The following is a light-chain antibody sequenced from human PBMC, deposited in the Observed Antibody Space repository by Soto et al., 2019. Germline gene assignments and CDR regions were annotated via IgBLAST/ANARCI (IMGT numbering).Light chain of an antibody. Sequence: QSVLTQPASVSGSPGQSITISCTGTSSDVGSYNLVSWYQQHPGKAPKLMIYEGSKRPSGVSNRFSGSKSGNTASLTISGLQAEDEADYYCCSYAGSSTFYVFGTGTQLTVL. CDR3: CSYAGSSTFYV. CDR1: SSDVGSYNL. J-gene: IGLJ1*01. CDR2: EGS. V-gene: IGLV2-23*03.